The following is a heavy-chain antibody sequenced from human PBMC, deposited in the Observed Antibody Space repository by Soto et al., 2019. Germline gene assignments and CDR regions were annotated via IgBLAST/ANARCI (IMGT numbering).Heavy chain of an antibody. Sequence: GGSLRLSCAASAFTFSSYGMHWVRQAPGKGLEWVAVIWYDGSNEYYADSLKGRFTISRDNSKNSLYLHMNSLRAEDTAVYYCARGLYNRSPWWFDPWGQGALVTVSS. D-gene: IGHD1-20*01. CDR2: IWYDGSNE. V-gene: IGHV3-33*01. CDR3: ARGLYNRSPWWFDP. CDR1: AFTFSSYG. J-gene: IGHJ5*02.